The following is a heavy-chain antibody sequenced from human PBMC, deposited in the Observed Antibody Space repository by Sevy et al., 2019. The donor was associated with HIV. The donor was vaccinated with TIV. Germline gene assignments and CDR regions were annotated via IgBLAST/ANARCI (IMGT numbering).Heavy chain of an antibody. V-gene: IGHV3-23*01. D-gene: IGHD3-3*01. J-gene: IGHJ5*02. CDR1: GFTFSSYA. Sequence: GGSLRLSCAASGFTFSSYAMSWVRQAPGKGLEWVSAISGSGGSTYYADSVKGRFTISRDNSKNTLYLKMNSLRAEDTAVYYCAKVLDDFWSGYGWFDPWGQGTLVTVSS. CDR2: ISGSGGST. CDR3: AKVLDDFWSGYGWFDP.